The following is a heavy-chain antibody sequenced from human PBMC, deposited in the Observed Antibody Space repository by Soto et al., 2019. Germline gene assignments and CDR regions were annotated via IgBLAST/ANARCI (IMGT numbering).Heavy chain of an antibody. V-gene: IGHV1-69*01. CDR2: IIPIFGTA. D-gene: IGHD6-19*01. J-gene: IGHJ6*02. CDR3: ARDTSSGWPQRSPDYYYYGMDV. CDR1: GGTFSSYA. Sequence: QVQLVQSGAEVKKPGSSVKVSCKASGGTFSSYAISWVRQAPGQGLEWMGGIIPIFGTANYAQKFQGRVTITADESTSTAYRELSSLRSEDTAVYYCARDTSSGWPQRSPDYYYYGMDVWGQGTTVTVSS.